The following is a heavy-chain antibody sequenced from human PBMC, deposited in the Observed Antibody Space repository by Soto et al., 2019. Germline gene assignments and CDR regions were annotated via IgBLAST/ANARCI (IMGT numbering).Heavy chain of an antibody. CDR3: ARGTESTPRAVADPRSPFDY. D-gene: IGHD6-13*01. J-gene: IGHJ4*02. Sequence: QVQLQESGPGLLKPSETLSLTCTVSGGSISSYYWSWIRQPPGKGLEWIGYIYYSGSTNYNPSLKSRVTISIDTSKNQFSLRLSSVTAADTAVYYCARGTESTPRAVADPRSPFDYWGQGTLVTVSS. CDR2: IYYSGST. CDR1: GGSISSYY. V-gene: IGHV4-59*01.